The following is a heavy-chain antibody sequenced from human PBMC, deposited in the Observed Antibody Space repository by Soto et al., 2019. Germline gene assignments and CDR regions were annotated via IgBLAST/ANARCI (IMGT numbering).Heavy chain of an antibody. J-gene: IGHJ4*02. V-gene: IGHV3-66*01. CDR1: GFTVSSNY. D-gene: IGHD2-21*02. CDR3: ATYHRHEGGSTDCCPFDS. CDR2: IYSGGST. Sequence: EVQLVESGGGLVQRGGSLRLSCAASGFTVSSNYMSWVRQTPGKGLEWVSVIYSGGSTYFADSVKGRFTISRDNSKNTLYLQMNSLRAEDTAVYYCATYHRHEGGSTDCCPFDSWGQGTLVTVSS.